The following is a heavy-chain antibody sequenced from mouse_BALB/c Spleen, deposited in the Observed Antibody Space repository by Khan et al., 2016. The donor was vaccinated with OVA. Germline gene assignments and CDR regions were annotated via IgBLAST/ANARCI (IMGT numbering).Heavy chain of an antibody. V-gene: IGHV2-5*01. CDR2: IWRGGTT. CDR1: GFSLTSFG. Sequence: QVRLQQSGPGLVQPSQSLSITCTVSGFSLTSFGVHWVRQSPGKGLEWLGRIWRGGTTDYNAAFMSRLSITKDNSKSQVFFKMNSLQVDDTAIYYCAKEGRTRGYYAMDYWGQGTSVTVSS. J-gene: IGHJ4*01. CDR3: AKEGRTRGYYAMDY. D-gene: IGHD3-3*01.